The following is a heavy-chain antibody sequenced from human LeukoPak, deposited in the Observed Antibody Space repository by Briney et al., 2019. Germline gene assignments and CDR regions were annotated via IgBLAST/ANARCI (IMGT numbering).Heavy chain of an antibody. V-gene: IGHV3-48*01. CDR1: GFPFSSYG. CDR2: ISSSSSII. D-gene: IGHD4-17*01. Sequence: GALRLPCAAPGFPFSSYGRKWVRQAPGKGLEGVSYISSSSSIIYYADPVKGGFPISRDNAKNSLYLQMNSLRAEDTAVYYCARASVTTDYYYYYMDVWGKGTTVTVSS. CDR3: ARASVTTDYYYYYMDV. J-gene: IGHJ6*03.